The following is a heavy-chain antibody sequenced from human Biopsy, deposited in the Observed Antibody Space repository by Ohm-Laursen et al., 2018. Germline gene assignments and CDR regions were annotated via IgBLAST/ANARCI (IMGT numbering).Heavy chain of an antibody. J-gene: IGHJ4*02. Sequence: ASVKVSCKVSGYAVTEFSMHWVRQAPGKGLEWMGGFAPENGKTIYAQKFQGRVTMTENTSTDTAYMELSSLRSEDTAVYYCAADINVWNVNYWGQGTQVTVSS. CDR3: AADINVWNVNY. CDR2: FAPENGKT. CDR1: GYAVTEFS. V-gene: IGHV1-24*01. D-gene: IGHD1-1*01.